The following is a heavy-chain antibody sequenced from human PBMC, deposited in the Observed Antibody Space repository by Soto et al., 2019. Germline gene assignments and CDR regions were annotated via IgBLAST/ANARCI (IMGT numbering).Heavy chain of an antibody. CDR1: GFTFSSYA. V-gene: IGHV3-33*01. CDR2: IWFDGSNK. CDR3: ARGQLPAATTYFDF. D-gene: IGHD2-15*01. Sequence: GGSLRLSCAASGFTFSSYAIHWVRQAPGKGLEWVAIIWFDGSNKYYADSVKGRFSISRDNSKNTLFLQMDSLRAEDTAVYYCARGQLPAATTYFDFWGQGTLVTVSS. J-gene: IGHJ4*02.